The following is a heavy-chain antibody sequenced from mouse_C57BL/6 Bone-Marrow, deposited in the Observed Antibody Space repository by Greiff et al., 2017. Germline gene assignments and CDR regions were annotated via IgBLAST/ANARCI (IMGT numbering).Heavy chain of an antibody. CDR2: IDPSDSYT. D-gene: IGHD2-4*01. Sequence: QVQLQQPGAELVKPGASVKLSCKASGYTFTSYWMQWVKQRPGQGLEWIGEIDPSDSYTNYNQKFKGKATLTVDTSSSTAYMQLSSLTSEDSAVYDCAGIYYDYDAWFAYWGQGTLVTVSA. V-gene: IGHV1-50*01. J-gene: IGHJ3*01. CDR3: AGIYYDYDAWFAY. CDR1: GYTFTSYW.